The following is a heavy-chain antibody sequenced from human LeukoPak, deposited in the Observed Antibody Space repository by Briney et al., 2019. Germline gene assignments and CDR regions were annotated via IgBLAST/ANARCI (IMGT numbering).Heavy chain of an antibody. V-gene: IGHV3-33*06. CDR2: IWYDGSNK. CDR3: AKDGSGWYEGSYYYMDV. CDR1: GFTFSSYG. J-gene: IGHJ6*03. Sequence: GGSLRLSCAASGFTFSSYGMHWVRQAPGKGLEWVAVIWYDGSNKYYADSEKGRFTISRDNSKNTLYLQMNSLRAEDTAVYYCAKDGSGWYEGSYYYMDVWGKGTTVTVSS. D-gene: IGHD6-19*01.